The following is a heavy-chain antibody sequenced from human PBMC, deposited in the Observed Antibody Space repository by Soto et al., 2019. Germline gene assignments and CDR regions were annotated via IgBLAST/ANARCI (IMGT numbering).Heavy chain of an antibody. Sequence: SETLSLTCAVSGGSISSSNWWSWVRQPPGKGLDWIGYIYYSGSTNYNPSLKSRVTISVDTSKNQFSLKLSSVTAADTAVYYCARRSRYYDFWSGYYLDVWGKGTTVTVSS. J-gene: IGHJ6*04. CDR3: ARRSRYYDFWSGYYLDV. V-gene: IGHV4-4*02. CDR2: IYYSGST. D-gene: IGHD3-3*01. CDR1: GGSISSSNW.